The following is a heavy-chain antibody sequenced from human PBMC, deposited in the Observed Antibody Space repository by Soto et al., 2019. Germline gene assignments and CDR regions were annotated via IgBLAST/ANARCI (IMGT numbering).Heavy chain of an antibody. CDR1: GFTFSDYY. D-gene: IGHD6-13*01. V-gene: IGHV3-11*05. J-gene: IGHJ6*02. Sequence: GGSLRLSCAASGFTFSDYYMSWIRQAPGKGLEWVSYISSSSSYTNYADSVKGRFTISRDNAKNPLYLQMNSLRAEDTAVYYCARDASIAAAGIGGYGMDVWGQGTTVTVSS. CDR3: ARDASIAAAGIGGYGMDV. CDR2: ISSSSSYT.